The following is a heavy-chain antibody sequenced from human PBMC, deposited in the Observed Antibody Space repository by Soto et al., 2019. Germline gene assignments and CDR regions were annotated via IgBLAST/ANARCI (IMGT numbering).Heavy chain of an antibody. CDR2: NIPIFGTA. J-gene: IGHJ4*02. V-gene: IGHV1-69*13. Sequence: GASVKVSCKASGGTFSSYAISWVRQAPGQGLEWMGGNIPIFGTANYAQKFQGRVTITADESTSTAYMELSSLRSEDTAVYYCASLPYYYDSSGPFDYWGQGTLVTVSS. CDR3: ASLPYYYDSSGPFDY. D-gene: IGHD3-22*01. CDR1: GGTFSSYA.